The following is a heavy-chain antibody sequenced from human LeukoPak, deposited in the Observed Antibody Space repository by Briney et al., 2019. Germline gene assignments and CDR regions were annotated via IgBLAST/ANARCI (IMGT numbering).Heavy chain of an antibody. CDR1: GFTLSGPA. D-gene: IGHD2-8*02. J-gene: IGHJ6*02. V-gene: IGHV3-73*01. Sequence: GGSLKLSCAASGFTLSGPAMHWVRQASGKGLEWIGRIRSKANNYATEYAASVKGRFTISRDDSKNTAYLQLNSLKTEDTAVYYCTRQTRPAGFYSGAICYDYDFYGMDVWGQGTTVTVSS. CDR3: TRQTRPAGFYSGAICYDYDFYGMDV. CDR2: IRSKANNYAT.